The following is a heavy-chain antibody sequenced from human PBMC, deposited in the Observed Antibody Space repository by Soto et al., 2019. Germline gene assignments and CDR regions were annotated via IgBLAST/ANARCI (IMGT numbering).Heavy chain of an antibody. CDR3: AFGEESRYYYYGMDV. CDR1: GLTFSSYS. D-gene: IGHD3-10*01. Sequence: EVQLVESGGGLVQRGGSLRLSCAASGLTFSSYSMNWVRQAPGKGLEWVSYISSSSSTIYYADSVKGRFTISRDNAKNLIYLQMNSPRGEDTAVDYCAFGEESRYYYYGMDVWGQGTTVTVSS. CDR2: ISSSSSTI. V-gene: IGHV3-48*01. J-gene: IGHJ6*02.